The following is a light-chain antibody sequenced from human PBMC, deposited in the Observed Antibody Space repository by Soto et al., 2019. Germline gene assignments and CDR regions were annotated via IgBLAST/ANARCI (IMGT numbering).Light chain of an antibody. Sequence: SYELTQPPSVSVSPGQTASITCSGDKLGDKYACWYQQKPGQSPVLVIYQDSKRPSGIPERFSGSNSGNTATLTISGTQAMDETDYYSQAWDSSILWVFGTGTKLTVL. CDR2: QDS. CDR1: KLGDKY. CDR3: QAWDSSILWV. V-gene: IGLV3-1*01. J-gene: IGLJ1*01.